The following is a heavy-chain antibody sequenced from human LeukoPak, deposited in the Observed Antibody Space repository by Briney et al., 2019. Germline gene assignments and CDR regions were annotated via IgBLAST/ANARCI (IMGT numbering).Heavy chain of an antibody. D-gene: IGHD3-3*01. CDR2: IYHSGST. J-gene: IGHJ6*03. CDR3: ARDTYYDFWSGLPPYYYYMDV. Sequence: NPSQTLSLTFTVSGGSISSGGYYWSWIRQPPGKGLEWIGYIYHSGSTYYNPSLKSRVTISVDRSKNQFSLKLSSVTAADTAVYYCARDTYYDFWSGLPPYYYYMDVWGKGTTVTVSS. V-gene: IGHV4-30-2*01. CDR1: GGSISSGGYY.